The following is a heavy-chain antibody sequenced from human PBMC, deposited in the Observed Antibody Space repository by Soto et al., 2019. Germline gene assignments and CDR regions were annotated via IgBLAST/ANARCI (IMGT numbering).Heavy chain of an antibody. CDR1: GGSISSGGYY. J-gene: IGHJ3*02. Sequence: QVQLQESGPGLVKPSQTLSLTCTVSGGSISSGGYYWSWIRQHPGKGLEWIGYIYYSGSTYYHPSLTSRVTISVDTSKNQFSLKLSSVTAADTAVYYCARATPNYGGNSDAFDIWGQGTMVTVSS. D-gene: IGHD4-17*01. CDR2: IYYSGST. CDR3: ARATPNYGGNSDAFDI. V-gene: IGHV4-31*03.